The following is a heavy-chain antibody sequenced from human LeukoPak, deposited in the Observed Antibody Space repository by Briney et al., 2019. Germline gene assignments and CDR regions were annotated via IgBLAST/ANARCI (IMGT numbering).Heavy chain of an antibody. Sequence: KPSETLSLTCTVSGGSISSSSYYWGWIRQPPGKGLEWIGSIYYSGSTNYNPSLKSRVTISVDTSKNQFSLKLSSVTAADTAVYYCARGRAPGESIAARRPDYYYYMDVWGKGTTVTVSS. CDR2: IYYSGST. D-gene: IGHD6-6*01. V-gene: IGHV4-39*07. CDR3: ARGRAPGESIAARRPDYYYYMDV. CDR1: GGSISSSSYY. J-gene: IGHJ6*03.